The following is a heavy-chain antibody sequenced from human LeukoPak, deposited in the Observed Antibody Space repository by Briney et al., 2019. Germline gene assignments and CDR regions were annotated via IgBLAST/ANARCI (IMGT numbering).Heavy chain of an antibody. CDR3: ARADYYYVSGSYLFDY. CDR2: ISTSSSYI. D-gene: IGHD3-10*01. V-gene: IGHV3-21*01. J-gene: IGHJ4*02. Sequence: PGGSLRLSCAASGFTFSSYSMNWVRQAPGKGLEWVSSISTSSSYIYYADSVKGRFTIPRDNAKNSLYLQMNSLRAEDTAVYYCARADYYYVSGSYLFDYWGQGTLVTVSS. CDR1: GFTFSSYS.